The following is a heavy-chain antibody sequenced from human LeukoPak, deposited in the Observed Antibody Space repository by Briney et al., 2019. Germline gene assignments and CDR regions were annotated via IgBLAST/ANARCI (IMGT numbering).Heavy chain of an antibody. Sequence: SVKVSCKASGGTFSSYAISWVRQAPGQGLEWMGRIIPIFGIANYAQKFQGRVTITADKSTSTAYMELSSLRSEDTAVYYCARVTEYYDFWSGLPDYYYYGMDAWGQGTTVTVSS. V-gene: IGHV1-69*04. J-gene: IGHJ6*02. CDR2: IIPIFGIA. CDR3: ARVTEYYDFWSGLPDYYYYGMDA. D-gene: IGHD3-3*01. CDR1: GGTFSSYA.